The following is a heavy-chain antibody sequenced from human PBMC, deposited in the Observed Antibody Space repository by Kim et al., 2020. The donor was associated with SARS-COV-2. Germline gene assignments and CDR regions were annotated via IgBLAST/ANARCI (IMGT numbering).Heavy chain of an antibody. CDR1: GGSISSSSYY. D-gene: IGHD5-12*01. CDR2: INYSGST. Sequence: SETLSLTCTVSGGSISSSSYYWGWIRQPPGKGLKWIGSINYSGSTYYYPSLKSRVTISVDTSKNQLSLKLSTVTAADTAVYSCARHERRWLQFRPHYLDYWGQGTMVTVSS. V-gene: IGHV4-39*01. CDR3: ARHERRWLQFRPHYLDY. J-gene: IGHJ4*02.